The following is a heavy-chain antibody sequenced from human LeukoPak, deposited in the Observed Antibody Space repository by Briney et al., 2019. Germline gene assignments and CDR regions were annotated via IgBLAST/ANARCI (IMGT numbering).Heavy chain of an antibody. CDR2: ISGSGGST. J-gene: IGHJ4*02. CDR3: ARMGLEELLIDYFDY. D-gene: IGHD3-10*01. V-gene: IGHV3-23*01. CDR1: GFTFSSYA. Sequence: QPGGSLRLSCAASGFTFSSYAMSWVRQAPGKGLEWVSAISGSGGSTYYADSVKGRFTISRDNTKNSLYLQMNSLRAEDTAVYYCARMGLEELLIDYFDYWGQGALVTVSS.